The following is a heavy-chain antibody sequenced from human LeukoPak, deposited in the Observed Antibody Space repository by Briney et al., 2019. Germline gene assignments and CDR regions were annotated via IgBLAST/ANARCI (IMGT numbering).Heavy chain of an antibody. J-gene: IGHJ4*02. CDR1: GFSFSRHW. Sequence: GGSLRLSCAASGFSFSRHWMSWARQAPGKGLEWVANIKQDGSEKHYVDSVEGRFTISRDNAKNSLYLQMNSLRAEDTAVYYCARAGTKWYDYWGQGTLVTVSS. V-gene: IGHV3-7*01. CDR2: IKQDGSEK. D-gene: IGHD2-8*01. CDR3: ARAGTKWYDY.